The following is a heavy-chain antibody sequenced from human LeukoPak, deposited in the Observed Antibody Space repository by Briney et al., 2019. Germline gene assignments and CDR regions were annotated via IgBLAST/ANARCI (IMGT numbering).Heavy chain of an antibody. D-gene: IGHD4-17*01. CDR3: ARHRPLRKHFDY. J-gene: IGHJ4*02. V-gene: IGHV4-34*01. Sequence: SETLSLTCAVYGGSFSGCYWSWIRQPPGKGLEWIGEINHSGSTNYNPSLKSRVTISVDTSKNQFSLKLSSVTAADTAVYYCARHRPLRKHFDYWGQGTLVTVSS. CDR1: GGSFSGCY. CDR2: INHSGST.